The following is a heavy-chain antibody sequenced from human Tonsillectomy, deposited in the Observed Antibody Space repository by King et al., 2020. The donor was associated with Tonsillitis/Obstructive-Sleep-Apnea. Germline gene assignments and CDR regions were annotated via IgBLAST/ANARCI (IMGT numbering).Heavy chain of an antibody. J-gene: IGHJ4*02. Sequence: ITLKESGPTLVKPTQTLTLTCTFSGFSLSTSGVGVGWIRQPPGKALEWLALIYWDGDKRYSPSLKSRLTITKDTSKNQVVLTMTNMDPGDTATYYCAHSGFWGSWYSSGYFDYWGQGTLVTVSS. V-gene: IGHV2-5*02. CDR1: GFSLSTSGVG. CDR3: AHSGFWGSWYSSGYFDY. CDR2: IYWDGDK. D-gene: IGHD6-19*01.